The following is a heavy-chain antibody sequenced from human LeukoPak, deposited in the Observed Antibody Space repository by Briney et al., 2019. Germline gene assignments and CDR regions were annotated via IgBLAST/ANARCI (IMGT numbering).Heavy chain of an antibody. CDR2: IYHSGST. CDR1: DFSISTGYY. J-gene: IGHJ3*02. Sequence: PSETLSLTCAVSDFSISTGYYWGWIRQPPGEGLEWIGSIYHSGSTHYNPSLKSRITISIDTSKSQFSLELRSVTAADTAVYYCARNATVTTRSEAFDIWGQGTMLTVSS. D-gene: IGHD4-17*01. V-gene: IGHV4-38-2*01. CDR3: ARNATVTTRSEAFDI.